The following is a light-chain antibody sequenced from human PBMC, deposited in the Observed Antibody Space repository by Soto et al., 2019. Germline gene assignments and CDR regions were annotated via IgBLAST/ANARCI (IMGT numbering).Light chain of an antibody. CDR1: SSDVGSYNL. Sequence: QCALTQPASLSGSPGQSIAISCTGTSSDVGSYNLVSWYQQHSGNATKLMIYEGSKRPSGVFNRFSGSKSGITDSLTNSWLQAEYEAEYYCCSYTGSSTFYVVFGGGTKVTVL. V-gene: IGLV2-23*01. CDR3: CSYTGSSTFYVV. J-gene: IGLJ2*01. CDR2: EGS.